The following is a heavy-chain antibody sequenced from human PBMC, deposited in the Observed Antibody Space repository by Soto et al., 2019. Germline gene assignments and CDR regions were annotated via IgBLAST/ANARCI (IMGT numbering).Heavy chain of an antibody. D-gene: IGHD1-1*01. Sequence: QLQLQESGPGLVKPSETLSLTCNASGGSITSSGSAWGWIRQSPGKGLEWIGTIDYSGNIYYIPSLKSRITISVDTSKNQISLKLSSVTAADTAVYYCARHIHNQGFEYYFDSWGQGTQVTVSS. V-gene: IGHV4-39*01. CDR1: GGSITSSGSA. CDR2: IDYSGNI. CDR3: ARHIHNQGFEYYFDS. J-gene: IGHJ4*02.